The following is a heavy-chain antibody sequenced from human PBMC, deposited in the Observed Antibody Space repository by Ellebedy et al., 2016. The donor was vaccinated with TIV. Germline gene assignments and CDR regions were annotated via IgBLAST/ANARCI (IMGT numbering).Heavy chain of an antibody. V-gene: IGHV4-59*12. CDR2: IYHSGST. D-gene: IGHD6-13*01. Sequence: MPSETLSLTCSVSGASISSYYWSWIRQPPGKGLEWIGYIYHSGSTRYNYSLESRATISVETSKNQFSLKLNSVTAADTAVYYCARDVAAAGSGYWGQGTLVTVSS. CDR3: ARDVAAAGSGY. J-gene: IGHJ4*02. CDR1: GASISSYY.